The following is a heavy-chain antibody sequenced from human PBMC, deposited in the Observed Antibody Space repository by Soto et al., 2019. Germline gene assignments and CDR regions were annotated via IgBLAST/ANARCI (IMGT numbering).Heavy chain of an antibody. CDR2: MNPNSGNT. Sequence: QVQLVQSGAEVKKPGASVKVSCKASGYTFTSYDINWVRLATGQGLEWMGWMNPNSGNTDYAQKFQGRVTMTRNTSISTAYMELSNLRSEDTAVYYCSRSTNDYGDRHWSQGTLVTVSS. D-gene: IGHD4-17*01. CDR3: SRSTNDYGDRH. J-gene: IGHJ4*02. V-gene: IGHV1-8*01. CDR1: GYTFTSYD.